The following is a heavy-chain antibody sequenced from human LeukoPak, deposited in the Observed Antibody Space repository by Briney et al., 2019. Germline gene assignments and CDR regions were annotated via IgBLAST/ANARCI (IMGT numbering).Heavy chain of an antibody. D-gene: IGHD3-22*01. V-gene: IGHV1-2*02. J-gene: IGHJ5*02. Sequence: ASMKVSCKASGYTFIDFFMHWVRQAPGQGLEWMGWINPNSGGTNYAQKFQGRVTMTRNTSISTAYMELSSLRSEDTAVYYCAYRDYYDSSGAFDPWGQGTLVTVSS. CDR3: AYRDYYDSSGAFDP. CDR1: GYTFIDFF. CDR2: INPNSGGT.